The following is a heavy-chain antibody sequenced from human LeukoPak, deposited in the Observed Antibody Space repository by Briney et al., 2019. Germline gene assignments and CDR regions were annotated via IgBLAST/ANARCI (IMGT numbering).Heavy chain of an antibody. D-gene: IGHD3-10*01. Sequence: GESLKISCKGSGYSFTSYWISWVRQMPGKGLEWMGRIDPSDSYTNYSPSFQGHVTISADKSISTAYLQSSSLKASDTAMYYCARSDYYGANWFDPWGQGTLVTVSS. CDR2: IDPSDSYT. J-gene: IGHJ5*02. V-gene: IGHV5-10-1*01. CDR1: GYSFTSYW. CDR3: ARSDYYGANWFDP.